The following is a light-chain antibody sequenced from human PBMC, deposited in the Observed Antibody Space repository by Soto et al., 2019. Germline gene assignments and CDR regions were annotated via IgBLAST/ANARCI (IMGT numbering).Light chain of an antibody. J-gene: IGKJ5*01. Sequence: EIVLPQSPCTLSLSPGERATLSCRASQSVSSSYLAWYQQKPGQAPRLLIVGSFARATGIPARFSGSGSGSEFTLTISGLQSEDFAVYYCQQYNDRPPITFGQGTRLEIK. CDR1: QSVSSSY. V-gene: IGKV3-15*01. CDR3: QQYNDRPPIT. CDR2: GSF.